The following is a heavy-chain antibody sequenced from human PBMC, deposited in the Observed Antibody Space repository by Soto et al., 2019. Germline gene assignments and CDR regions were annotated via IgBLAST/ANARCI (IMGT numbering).Heavy chain of an antibody. CDR3: ARAVFGVVAHCSYLDV. D-gene: IGHD3-3*01. CDR1: VGTVCRSW. J-gene: IGHJ6*03. V-gene: IGHV3-7*04. Sequence: ARPVGTVCRSWMCWVRKATKKGLEWVGNIKQAGNDLYFVDPVKGRFTISRDNAKESLYLQTRRLIRDDASKLHSARAVFGVVAHCSYLDVWGKGTTVTVSS. CDR2: IKQAGNDL.